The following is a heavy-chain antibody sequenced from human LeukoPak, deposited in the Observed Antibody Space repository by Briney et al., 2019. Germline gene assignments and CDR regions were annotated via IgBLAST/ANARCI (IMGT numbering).Heavy chain of an antibody. CDR2: INHSGST. CDR3: ARGRGSWTDAFDI. V-gene: IGHV4-39*07. Sequence: PSETLSLTCTVSGGSISSGGYYWSWIRQPPGKGLEWIGEINHSGSTNYNPSLKSRVTISVDTSKNQFSLKLSSVTAADTAVYYCARGRGSWTDAFDIWGQGTMVTVSS. D-gene: IGHD6-13*01. J-gene: IGHJ3*02. CDR1: GGSISSGGYY.